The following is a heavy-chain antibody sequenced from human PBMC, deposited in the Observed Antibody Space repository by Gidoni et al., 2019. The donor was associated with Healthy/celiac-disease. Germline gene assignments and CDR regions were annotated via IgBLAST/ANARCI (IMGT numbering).Heavy chain of an antibody. V-gene: IGHV3-9*01. J-gene: IGHJ4*02. Sequence: EVQLVESGGGLVQPGRSLRLSCAASGFPFDDYAMHWVGQAPGKGLEWVSGISWNSGSIGYADSVKGRFTISRDNAKNSLYLQMNSLRAEDTALYYCAKAQTGKTVTTTFFDYWGQGTLVTVSS. CDR2: ISWNSGSI. CDR3: AKAQTGKTVTTTFFDY. CDR1: GFPFDDYA. D-gene: IGHD4-4*01.